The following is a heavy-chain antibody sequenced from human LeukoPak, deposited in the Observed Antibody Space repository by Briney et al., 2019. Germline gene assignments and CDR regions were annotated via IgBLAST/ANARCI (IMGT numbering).Heavy chain of an antibody. CDR1: GFTFSSYS. CDR2: ISSSSSYI. V-gene: IGHV3-21*01. J-gene: IGHJ6*03. Sequence: GGSLRLSCAASGFTFSSYSMNWVRQAPGKGLEWVSSISSSSSYIYYADSVKGRFTISRDNAKNSLYLQMNSLRAEDTAVYYCARGRYGMVSYYYYYMDVWGKGTTVTVSS. D-gene: IGHD2-8*01. CDR3: ARGRYGMVSYYYYYMDV.